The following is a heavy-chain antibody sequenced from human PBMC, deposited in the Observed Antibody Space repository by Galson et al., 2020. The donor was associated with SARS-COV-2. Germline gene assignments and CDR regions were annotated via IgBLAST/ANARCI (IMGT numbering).Heavy chain of an antibody. D-gene: IGHD3-3*01. CDR2: YN. Sequence: YNDYAVSVKSRITINPDTSKNQFSLQLNSVTPEDTAVYYCARGRQVTIFGVVIMTNWFDPWGQGTLVTVSS. J-gene: IGHJ5*02. V-gene: IGHV6-1*01. CDR3: ARGRQVTIFGVVIMTNWFDP.